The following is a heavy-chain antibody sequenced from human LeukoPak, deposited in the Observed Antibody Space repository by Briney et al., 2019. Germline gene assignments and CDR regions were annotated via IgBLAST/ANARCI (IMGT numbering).Heavy chain of an antibody. CDR2: LSSDGNNL. CDR1: GFTFNYYT. D-gene: IGHD3-10*01. CDR3: TRNRGSVWFGELPHDS. V-gene: IGHV3-30*04. J-gene: IGHJ4*02. Sequence: GGSLRLSCAASGFTFNYYTIQWVRQRPGKGLEWVAFLSSDGNNLDYADSVKGRFTISRDNSKSLLYLQMNSLTTEDTAVYYCTRNRGSVWFGELPHDSWGQGTLVTVSS.